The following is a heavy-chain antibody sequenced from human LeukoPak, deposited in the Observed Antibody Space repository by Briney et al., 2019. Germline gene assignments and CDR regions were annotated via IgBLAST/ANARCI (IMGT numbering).Heavy chain of an antibody. J-gene: IGHJ4*02. CDR1: GGSISSSSYY. D-gene: IGHD6-19*01. V-gene: IGHV4-39*07. Sequence: RSSETLSLTCTVSGGSISSSSYYWGWIRQPPGKGLEWIGSIYYSGSTYYNPSLKSRVTTSVDTSKNQFSLKLSSVTAADTAVYFCAREAISVGFDYWGQGTLVTVSS. CDR3: AREAISVGFDY. CDR2: IYYSGST.